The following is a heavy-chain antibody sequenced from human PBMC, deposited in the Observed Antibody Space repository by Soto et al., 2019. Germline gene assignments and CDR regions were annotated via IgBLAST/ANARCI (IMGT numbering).Heavy chain of an antibody. Sequence: QVQLQQWGAGLLKPSETLSLTCTVYGGSFSGYYWSWIRQPPGKGLEWIGEINHSGSTNYNSSLKSRVTISIDASKNQFSLKLSSVTAADTAVYYCARGPAYYDTTKFDYWGQGTLVTVSS. J-gene: IGHJ4*02. V-gene: IGHV4-34*01. CDR1: GGSFSGYY. CDR3: ARGPAYYDTTKFDY. D-gene: IGHD3-22*01. CDR2: INHSGST.